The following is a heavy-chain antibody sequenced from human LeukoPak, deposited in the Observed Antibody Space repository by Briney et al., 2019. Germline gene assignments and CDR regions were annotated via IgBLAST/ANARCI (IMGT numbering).Heavy chain of an antibody. D-gene: IGHD5-18*01. V-gene: IGHV4-59*08. Sequence: SETLSLTCNVSGGSIRGYYWSWIRQPPGKGLEWIGYIYSSGSTNYNPSLKSRVTMSVDTSKNQFSLKLSSVTAADTAVYYCARHHGRIQLWSGGSNFFDYWGQGTLVTVSS. CDR1: GGSIRGYY. J-gene: IGHJ4*02. CDR2: IYSSGST. CDR3: ARHHGRIQLWSGGSNFFDY.